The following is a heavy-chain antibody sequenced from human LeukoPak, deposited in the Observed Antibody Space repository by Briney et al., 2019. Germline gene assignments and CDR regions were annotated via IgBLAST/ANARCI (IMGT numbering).Heavy chain of an antibody. J-gene: IGHJ3*02. CDR1: GYTFTGYY. Sequence: ASVKVSCKASGYTFTGYYMHWVRQAPGQGLEWMGWINPNSGGTNYAQKFQGWVTMTRDTSISTAYMELSRLRSDDTAVYYCAREYYYDTGGSIAAFDIWGQGTMVTVSS. D-gene: IGHD3-22*01. CDR3: AREYYYDTGGSIAAFDI. V-gene: IGHV1-2*04. CDR2: INPNSGGT.